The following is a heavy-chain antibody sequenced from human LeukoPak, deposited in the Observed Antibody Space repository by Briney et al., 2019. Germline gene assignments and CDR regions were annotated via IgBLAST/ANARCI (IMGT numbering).Heavy chain of an antibody. D-gene: IGHD6-19*01. CDR3: ARSPNPTEIAVAPYYFDY. J-gene: IGHJ4*02. V-gene: IGHV3-7*03. CDR1: GFTFSSYW. CDR2: IKQDGSEK. Sequence: GGSLRLSCAASGFTFSSYWMSWVRQAPGKGLEWVANIKQDGSEKYYVDSVKGRFTISRDNAKNSLYLQMNSLRAEDTAVYYCARSPNPTEIAVAPYYFDYWGQGTLVTVSS.